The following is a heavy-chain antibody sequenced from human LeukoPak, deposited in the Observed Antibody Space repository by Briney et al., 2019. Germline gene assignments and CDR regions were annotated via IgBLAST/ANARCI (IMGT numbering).Heavy chain of an antibody. Sequence: GGSLRLSCAVSTFTFNSYTMNWVRQAPGKGLEWVSSISSSSSYIYYADSVKGRFTISRDNAKNSLYLQMNSLRVEDTAVYYCARAPTFSGWFDYWGQGTLVTVSS. V-gene: IGHV3-21*01. J-gene: IGHJ4*02. CDR3: ARAPTFSGWFDY. D-gene: IGHD6-19*01. CDR2: ISSSSSYI. CDR1: TFTFNSYT.